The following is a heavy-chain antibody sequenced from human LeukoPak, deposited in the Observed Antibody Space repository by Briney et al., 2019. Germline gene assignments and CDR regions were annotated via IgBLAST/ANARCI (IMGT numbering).Heavy chain of an antibody. CDR2: ISSSSSYI. J-gene: IGHJ4*02. V-gene: IGHV3-21*01. CDR3: ARGAVAGTYYFDY. D-gene: IGHD6-19*01. CDR1: GFTFSSYS. Sequence: GGSLRLSCAASGFTFSSYSMNWVRQAPGKGLEWVSSISSSSSYIYYADSVKGRFTVSRDNAKNPLYLQMNSLRAEDTAVYYCARGAVAGTYYFDYWGQGTLVTVSS.